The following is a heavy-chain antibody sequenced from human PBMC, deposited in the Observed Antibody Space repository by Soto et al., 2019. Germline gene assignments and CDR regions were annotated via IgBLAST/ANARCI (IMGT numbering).Heavy chain of an antibody. D-gene: IGHD3-9*01. CDR2: IIPIFGTA. CDR3: ARGIKGYFDWLFPYYYGMDV. V-gene: IGHV1-69*13. J-gene: IGHJ6*02. CDR1: GGTFSSYA. Sequence: ASVKVSCKASGGTFSSYAISWVRQAPGQGLEWMGGIIPIFGTANYAQKFQGRVTITADESTSTAYMELSSLRSEDTAVYYCARGIKGYFDWLFPYYYGMDVWGQGPTVTVSS.